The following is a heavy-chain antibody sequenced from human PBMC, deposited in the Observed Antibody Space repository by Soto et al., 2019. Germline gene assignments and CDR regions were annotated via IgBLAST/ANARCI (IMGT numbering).Heavy chain of an antibody. CDR1: GFTFSSYA. D-gene: IGHD2-15*01. V-gene: IGHV3-23*01. CDR2: VSIGGST. J-gene: IGHJ4*02. Sequence: DVQLLESGGGLVQPEGSLRLSCAASGFTFSSYAIGWVRQGPGKGLEWVAVVSIGGSTHYADSVRCRFTISRDNSKTSLSLQMNSLSAEDTAVYFCAKRRGAGGHFDYWGQGALVTVSS. CDR3: AKRRGAGGHFDY.